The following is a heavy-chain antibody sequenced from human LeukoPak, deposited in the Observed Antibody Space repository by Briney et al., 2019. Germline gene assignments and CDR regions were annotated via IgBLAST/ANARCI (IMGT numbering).Heavy chain of an antibody. CDR3: AKDFYIAVAGTTRMDV. Sequence: GGSLRLSCAASGFTFSSYGMHWVRQAPGKGLEWVAFIRYDGSNKYYADSVKGRFTISRDNSKNTLYLQMNSLRAEDTAVYYCAKDFYIAVAGTTRMDVWGKGTTVTVSS. J-gene: IGHJ6*03. CDR2: IRYDGSNK. V-gene: IGHV3-30*02. CDR1: GFTFSSYG. D-gene: IGHD6-19*01.